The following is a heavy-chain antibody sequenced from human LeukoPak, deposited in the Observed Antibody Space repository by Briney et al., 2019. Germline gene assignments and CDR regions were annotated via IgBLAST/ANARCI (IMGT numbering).Heavy chain of an antibody. Sequence: SETLSLTCAVYGGSFSGYYWSWIRQPPGKGLEWIGEINHSGSTNYNPSLKSRVTISVDTSKNQFSLKLSSVTAADTAVYYCASVPFRYCSSTSCYTANYYYYGMDVWGQGTTVTVSS. CDR3: ASVPFRYCSSTSCYTANYYYYGMDV. CDR1: GGSFSGYY. V-gene: IGHV4-34*01. CDR2: INHSGST. D-gene: IGHD2-2*02. J-gene: IGHJ6*02.